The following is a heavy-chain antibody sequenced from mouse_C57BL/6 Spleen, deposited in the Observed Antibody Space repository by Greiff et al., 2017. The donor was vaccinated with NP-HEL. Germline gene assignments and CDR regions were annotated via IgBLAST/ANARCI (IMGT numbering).Heavy chain of an antibody. V-gene: IGHV5-4*03. Sequence: EVKLQESGGGLVKPGGSLKLSCAASGFTFSSYAMSWVRQTPEKRLEWVATISDGGSYTYYPDNVQGRFTISRDNAKNNLYLQMKHLKSEYTAMYYCASRGYGYYEGFDYWGQGTTLTVSS. D-gene: IGHD2-3*01. CDR2: ISDGGSYT. J-gene: IGHJ2*01. CDR1: GFTFSSYA. CDR3: ASRGYGYYEGFDY.